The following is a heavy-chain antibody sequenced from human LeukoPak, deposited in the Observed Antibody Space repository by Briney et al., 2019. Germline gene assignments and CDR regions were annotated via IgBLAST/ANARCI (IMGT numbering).Heavy chain of an antibody. CDR3: AKPHLVIRYFDWAGY. Sequence: PGRSLRLSCAASGFTFSSYGMHWVRQAPGKGLEWVAVISYDGGNKYYADSVKGRFTISRDNSKNTLYLQMNSLRAEDTAVYYCAKPHLVIRYFDWAGYWGQGTLVTVSS. J-gene: IGHJ4*02. CDR2: ISYDGGNK. CDR1: GFTFSSYG. V-gene: IGHV3-30*18. D-gene: IGHD3-9*01.